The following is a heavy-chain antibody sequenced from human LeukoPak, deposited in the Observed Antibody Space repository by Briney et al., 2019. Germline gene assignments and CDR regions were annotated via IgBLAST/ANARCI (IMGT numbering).Heavy chain of an antibody. D-gene: IGHD6-13*01. V-gene: IGHV5-51*01. J-gene: IGHJ4*02. CDR3: ASVIAAAGAFDY. Sequence: GGSLKISCKGSGYSFTSYWIGWVRQVPGKGLEWMGIIYPGDSDTRYGPSFQGQVTISADKSISTAYLQWSSLKASDTAMYYCASVIAAAGAFDYWGQGTLVTVSS. CDR1: GYSFTSYW. CDR2: IYPGDSDT.